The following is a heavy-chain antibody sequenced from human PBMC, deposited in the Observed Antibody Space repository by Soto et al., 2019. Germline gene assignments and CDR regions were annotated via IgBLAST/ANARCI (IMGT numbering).Heavy chain of an antibody. CDR2: ISGSGGST. V-gene: IGHV3-23*01. CDR3: AKDLFWVAAIPYYYYGMDV. Sequence: LRLSCAASGFTFSSYAMSWVRQAPGKGLEWVSAISGSGGSTYYADSVKGRFTISRDNSKNTLYLQMNSLRAEDTAVYYCAKDLFWVAAIPYYYYGMDVWGQGATVTVSS. D-gene: IGHD2-2*02. J-gene: IGHJ6*02. CDR1: GFTFSSYA.